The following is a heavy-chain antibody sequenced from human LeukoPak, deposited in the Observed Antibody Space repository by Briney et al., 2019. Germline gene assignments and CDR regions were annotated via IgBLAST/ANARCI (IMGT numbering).Heavy chain of an antibody. J-gene: IGHJ5*02. CDR1: GYTFTGYY. CDR2: INPNSGGT. Sequence: ASVKVSCKASGYTFTGYYMHWVRQAPGQGLEWMGWINPNSGGTNYAQKFQGRVTVTTDTSTTTAYMELRSLRSDDTAVYYCARAGAVVDNWFDPWGQGTLVTVSS. D-gene: IGHD2-15*01. CDR3: ARAGAVVDNWFDP. V-gene: IGHV1-2*02.